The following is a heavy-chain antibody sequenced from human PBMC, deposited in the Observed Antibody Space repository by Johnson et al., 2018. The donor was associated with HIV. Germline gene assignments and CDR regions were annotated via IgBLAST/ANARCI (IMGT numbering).Heavy chain of an antibody. CDR3: AKGGYDSEDAFDI. Sequence: VQLVEPGGGLLQPGTSLRLSCAASGFTFDDYAMHWVRQAPGKGLEWVSGISWNSGSIGYADSVKGRFTISRDNAKNSLYLQMNSLRAEDTALYYCAKGGYDSEDAFDIWGQGTMVTVSS. V-gene: IGHV3-9*01. CDR1: GFTFDDYA. CDR2: ISWNSGSI. D-gene: IGHD3-22*01. J-gene: IGHJ3*02.